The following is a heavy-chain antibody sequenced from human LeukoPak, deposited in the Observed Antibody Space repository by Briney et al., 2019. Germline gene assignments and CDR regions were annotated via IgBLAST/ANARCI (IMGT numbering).Heavy chain of an antibody. CDR3: ARALAAAGTRWFDP. J-gene: IGHJ5*02. Sequence: PSETLSLTCTVSGGSISSYYWSWLRQPPGKGLEGLGYIYYSGSTNYNPSLKSRVTISVDTSKNQFSLKLSSVTAADTAVYYCARALAAAGTRWFDPWGQGTLVTVSS. D-gene: IGHD6-13*01. V-gene: IGHV4-59*01. CDR1: GGSISSYY. CDR2: IYYSGST.